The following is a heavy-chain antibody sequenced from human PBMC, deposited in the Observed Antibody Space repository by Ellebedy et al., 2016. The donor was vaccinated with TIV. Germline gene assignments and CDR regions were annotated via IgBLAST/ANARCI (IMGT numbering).Heavy chain of an antibody. J-gene: IGHJ4*02. CDR2: IDYSGSP. CDR1: GESISGYY. V-gene: IGHV4-59*01. D-gene: IGHD5-18*01. CDR3: ARALGYTGSASHYFDH. Sequence: SETLSLTXSVSGESISGYYWNWIRQSPGKGLEWIGYIDYSGSPNYSPSPRSRVTISQDTSKNQVSLKLTSVTAADTAVYYCARALGYTGSASHYFDHWGQGTLATV.